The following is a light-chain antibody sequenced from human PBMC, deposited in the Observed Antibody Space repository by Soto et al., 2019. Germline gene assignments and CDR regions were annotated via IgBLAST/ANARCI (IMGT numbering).Light chain of an antibody. CDR2: EVS. Sequence: QSVLTQPASVSGSPGQSITISCTGTSSDVGGYNYVSWYQQHPGKAPKLMIYEVSNRPSGVSNRFSGSKSGNTATLTISRVEAGDEADYHCQVWDSGSDHVVFGGGTKLTVL. CDR3: QVWDSGSDHVV. CDR1: SSDVGGYNY. J-gene: IGLJ2*01. V-gene: IGLV2-14*01.